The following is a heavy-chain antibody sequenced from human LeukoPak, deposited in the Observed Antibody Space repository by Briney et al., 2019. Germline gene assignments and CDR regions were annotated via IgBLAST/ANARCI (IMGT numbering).Heavy chain of an antibody. CDR2: ISAYNSNT. J-gene: IGHJ5*01. CDR3: ARDGMGMTTVTTLNWFDP. V-gene: IGHV1-18*01. D-gene: IGHD4-17*01. CDR1: GYTFTSYG. Sequence: ASVKVSCKASGYTFTSYGISWVRQAPGQGLEWMGLISAYNSNTDYAQQLQGRVTMTTDTSTSTAYMELRSLRSDDTAVYCCARDGMGMTTVTTLNWFDPWGQGTPVTVSS.